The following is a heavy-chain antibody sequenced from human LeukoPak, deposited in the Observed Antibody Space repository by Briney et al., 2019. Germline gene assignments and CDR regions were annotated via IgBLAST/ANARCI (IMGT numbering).Heavy chain of an antibody. J-gene: IGHJ3*02. D-gene: IGHD3-22*01. CDR3: ARGLDSSGYYDAFDI. CDR1: GFTFDDYG. V-gene: IGHV3-20*04. CDR2: IYWNGGST. Sequence: PGGSLRLSCAASGFTFDDYGMSWVRQAPGKGLEWVSGIYWNGGSTGYADSVKSRFTISRDNAKNSLYLQMNSLRAEDTALYYCARGLDSSGYYDAFDIWGQGTMVTVSS.